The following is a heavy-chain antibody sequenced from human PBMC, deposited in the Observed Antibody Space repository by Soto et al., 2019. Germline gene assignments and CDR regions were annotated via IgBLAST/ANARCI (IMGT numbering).Heavy chain of an antibody. CDR3: ASYCSGGRCHSDS. D-gene: IGHD2-15*01. CDR1: GDSINSNSYY. Sequence: QLQLQESGPRLVKPSETLSLTCSVSGDSINSNSYYWGWVRQPPGKGLEWIGNMYYSGRAYYNVSRESRVTMSVDTSKNQWSWKLSSVTAADTAVYYCASYCSGGRCHSDSWGQGTLVTVSS. J-gene: IGHJ4*02. CDR2: MYYSGRA. V-gene: IGHV4-39*01.